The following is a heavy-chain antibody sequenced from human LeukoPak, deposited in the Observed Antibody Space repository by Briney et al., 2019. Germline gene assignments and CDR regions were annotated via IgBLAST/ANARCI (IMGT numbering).Heavy chain of an antibody. CDR3: ARSLELRYYFDY. V-gene: IGHV1-69*05. J-gene: IGHJ4*02. D-gene: IGHD1-26*01. Sequence: GASVKVSCKASGYTFTGYYMHWVRQAPGQGLEWMGGIIPIFGTANYAQKFQGRVTITTDESTSTVYMELSSLRSEDTAVYYCARSLELRYYFDYWGQGTLVTVSS. CDR2: IIPIFGTA. CDR1: GYTFTGYY.